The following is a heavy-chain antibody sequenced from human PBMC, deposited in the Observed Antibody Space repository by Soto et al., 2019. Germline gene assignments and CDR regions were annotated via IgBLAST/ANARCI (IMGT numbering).Heavy chain of an antibody. Sequence: SQTLSVTCVISGDSVSSNSSAWNWIRQSPSRGLEWLGRTYYRSKWFNDYAVSVKSRITINSDASKNQFSLQLNSVTPEDTAVYYCARENYSSRYHYGMDVWGQGTTVTVSS. D-gene: IGHD6-19*01. CDR1: GDSVSSNSSA. CDR2: TYYRSKWFN. V-gene: IGHV6-1*01. J-gene: IGHJ6*02. CDR3: ARENYSSRYHYGMDV.